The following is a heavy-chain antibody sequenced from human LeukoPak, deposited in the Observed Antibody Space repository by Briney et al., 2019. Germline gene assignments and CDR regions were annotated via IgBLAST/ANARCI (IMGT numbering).Heavy chain of an antibody. Sequence: GGSLRLSSAASGFTFSSYWMSWVRQAPGKGLEWVANIKQDGSEKYYVDSVKGRFTISRDNAKNSLYLQMNSLRGEDTAVYYCARDEIPGIAAAGGAVAFGIWGQGTMVTVSS. V-gene: IGHV3-7*01. CDR1: GFTFSSYW. J-gene: IGHJ3*02. CDR2: IKQDGSEK. D-gene: IGHD6-13*01. CDR3: ARDEIPGIAAAGGAVAFGI.